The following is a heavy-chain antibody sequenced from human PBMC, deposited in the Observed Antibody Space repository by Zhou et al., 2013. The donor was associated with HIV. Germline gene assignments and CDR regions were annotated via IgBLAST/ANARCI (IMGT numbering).Heavy chain of an antibody. J-gene: IGHJ4*02. V-gene: IGHV1-18*04. CDR2: ISTYNGNT. D-gene: IGHD1-26*01. Sequence: QVQLAQSGAEVKKAGASVKVSCKASGYTFRSYGISWVRQAPGQGLEWMGWISTYNGNTKYAQKVQDRVSLTTDTPTSTAYMEIRRLRSDDTAVYYCAILNVWEMQARFDFWGQGTQVTVSS. CDR1: GYTFRSYG. CDR3: AILNVWEMQARFDF.